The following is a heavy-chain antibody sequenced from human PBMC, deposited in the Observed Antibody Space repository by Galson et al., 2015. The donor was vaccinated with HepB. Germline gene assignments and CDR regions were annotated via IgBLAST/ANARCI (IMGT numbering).Heavy chain of an antibody. CDR3: ARKYSSSPSPDY. CDR2: ISYDGSNK. V-gene: IGHV3-30*03. Sequence: SLRLSCAASGFTFSSYGMHWVRQAPGKGLEWVAVISYDGSNKYYADSVKGRFTISRDNSKNALYLQMNSLRAEDTAVYYCARKYSSSPSPDYWGQGTLVTVSS. D-gene: IGHD6-6*01. J-gene: IGHJ4*02. CDR1: GFTFSSYG.